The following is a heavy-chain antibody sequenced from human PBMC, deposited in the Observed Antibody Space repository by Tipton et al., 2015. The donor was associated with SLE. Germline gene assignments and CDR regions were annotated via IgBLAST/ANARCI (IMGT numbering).Heavy chain of an antibody. CDR1: GFTFSSYA. CDR2: ISYDGSNK. Sequence: SLRLSCAASGFTFSSYAMHWVRQAPGKGLEWVAVISYDGSNKYYADSVKGRFTISRDNSKNTLYLQMNSLRAEDTAVYYCAKEGTSAFDIWGQGTMVTVSS. V-gene: IGHV3-30-3*01. J-gene: IGHJ3*02. CDR3: AKEGTSAFDI.